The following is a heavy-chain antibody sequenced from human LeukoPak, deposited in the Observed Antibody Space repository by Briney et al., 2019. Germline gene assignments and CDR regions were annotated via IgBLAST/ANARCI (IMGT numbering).Heavy chain of an antibody. V-gene: IGHV1-2*02. J-gene: IGHJ4*02. CDR2: INPNSGGT. CDR1: GYIFTDYY. Sequence: ASVKVSCKASGYIFTDYYMRWIRQAPGQGLEWMGWINPNSGGTNYAQKFQGRVTMTRDTSISTAYMELTRLRSDDTAVYYCARGRGYDSSGYLDHWGQGTLVTVSS. D-gene: IGHD3-22*01. CDR3: ARGRGYDSSGYLDH.